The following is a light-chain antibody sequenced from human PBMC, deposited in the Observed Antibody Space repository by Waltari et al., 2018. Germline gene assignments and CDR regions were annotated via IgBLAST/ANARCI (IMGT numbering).Light chain of an antibody. CDR2: EVS. V-gene: IGLV2-23*02. CDR1: SSDVGSYNL. J-gene: IGLJ2*01. CDR3: SSYAGSSTLV. Sequence: QSALTQPASVSGSPGQSITIYCTGTSSDVGSYNLVSLYQHYPGKAHKLMIYEVSKRPSGVSNRFSGSKSGNTASLTISGLQAEDEADYYCSSYAGSSTLVFGGGTKLSVL.